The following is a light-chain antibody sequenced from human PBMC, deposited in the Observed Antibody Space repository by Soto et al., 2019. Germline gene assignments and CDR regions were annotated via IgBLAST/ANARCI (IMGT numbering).Light chain of an antibody. Sequence: EIVLTQSPGTLSLSPGETATLSCRASQSVSSSSLAWYQQKPGQAPRLLIYGASSRATGIPDRFSGSGSGTDFTLTISRLEPEDFAVYYCQQYGSSPLTFGGGTKVDIK. V-gene: IGKV3-20*01. J-gene: IGKJ4*01. CDR3: QQYGSSPLT. CDR2: GAS. CDR1: QSVSSSS.